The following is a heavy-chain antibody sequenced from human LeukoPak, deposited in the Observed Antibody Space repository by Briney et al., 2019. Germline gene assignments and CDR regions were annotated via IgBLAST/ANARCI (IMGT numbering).Heavy chain of an antibody. CDR3: ARGGVYSSSRREYWFDP. CDR1: GGSFSGYY. Sequence: SETLSLTCAVYGGSFSGYYWSWIRQPPGKGLEWIGEINHSGSTNCNPSLKSRVTISVDTSKNQFSLKLSSVTAADTAVYYCARGGVYSSSRREYWFDPWGQGTLVTVSS. D-gene: IGHD6-6*01. J-gene: IGHJ5*02. V-gene: IGHV4-34*01. CDR2: INHSGST.